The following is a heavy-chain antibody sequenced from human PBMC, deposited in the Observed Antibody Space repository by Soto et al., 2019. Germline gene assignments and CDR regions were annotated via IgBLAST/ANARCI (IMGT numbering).Heavy chain of an antibody. J-gene: IGHJ4*02. D-gene: IGHD2-15*01. CDR3: ASGGRSYCSGGSCYDLFDY. Sequence: SETLSLTCIVAGGSISNYCWSWIRQPPGKGLEWIGYIYYSGSTNYNPSLKSRVTISVDTSKNQFSLKLSSVTAADTAVYYCASGGRSYCSGGSCYDLFDYWGQGTLVTVSS. V-gene: IGHV4-59*01. CDR1: GGSISNYC. CDR2: IYYSGST.